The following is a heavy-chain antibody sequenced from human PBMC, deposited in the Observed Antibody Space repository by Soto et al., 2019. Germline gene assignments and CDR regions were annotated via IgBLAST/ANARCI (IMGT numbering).Heavy chain of an antibody. J-gene: IGHJ6*02. CDR3: ARHLRGITHGMEV. CDR2: INPNSGGT. CDR1: RYTFTDYY. Sequence: GASVKVSCKSSRYTFTDYYIHWVGLAPGQGLEWMGWINPNSGGTKFAQKFQGRVTMTRDTFTRTAYMELSRLTSDDTAVYYCARHLRGITHGMEVWGQGTTVTVSS. D-gene: IGHD1-20*01. V-gene: IGHV1-2*02.